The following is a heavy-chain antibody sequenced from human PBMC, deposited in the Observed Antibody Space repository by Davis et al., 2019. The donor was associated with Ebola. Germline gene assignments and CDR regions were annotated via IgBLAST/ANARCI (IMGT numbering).Heavy chain of an antibody. Sequence: GESLKISCAASGFTFSSYWMSWVRQAPGKGLEWVANIKQDGSEKYYVDSVKGRFTISRDNAKNSLYLQMNSLRAEDTAVYYCPRALAEGDFYYYYYGMDVWGQGTTVTVSS. CDR2: IKQDGSEK. J-gene: IGHJ6*02. D-gene: IGHD3-3*02. CDR1: GFTFSSYW. V-gene: IGHV3-7*03. CDR3: PRALAEGDFYYYYYGMDV.